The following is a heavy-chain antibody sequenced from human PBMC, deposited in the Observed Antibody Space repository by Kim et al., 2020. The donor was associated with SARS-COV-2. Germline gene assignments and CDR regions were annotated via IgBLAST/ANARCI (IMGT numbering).Heavy chain of an antibody. CDR3: AKLGWELLHWVVYFDY. Sequence: GGSLRLSCAASGFTFSSYAMRWVRQAPGKGLEWVSVISGSGGSTYYADSVKGRFTISRDNSKNTLYLQMNSLRAEDTAVYYCAKLGWELLHWVVYFDYWGQGTLVTVSS. J-gene: IGHJ4*02. CDR1: GFTFSSYA. D-gene: IGHD1-26*01. CDR2: ISGSGGST. V-gene: IGHV3-23*01.